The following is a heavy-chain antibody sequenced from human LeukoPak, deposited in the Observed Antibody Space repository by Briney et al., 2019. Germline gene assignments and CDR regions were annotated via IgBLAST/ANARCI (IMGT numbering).Heavy chain of an antibody. V-gene: IGHV3-21*01. J-gene: IGHJ4*02. D-gene: IGHD6-19*01. CDR3: ARGGIQVSGIDEFDY. CDR2: ISSSSSYI. CDR1: GFTFYNYA. Sequence: PGGSLRLSCAASGFTFYNYAMSWVRQAPGKGLEWVSSISSSSSYIYYADSVKGRFTISRDNAKNSLYLQMNSLRAEDTAVYYCARGGIQVSGIDEFDYWGQGTLVTVSS.